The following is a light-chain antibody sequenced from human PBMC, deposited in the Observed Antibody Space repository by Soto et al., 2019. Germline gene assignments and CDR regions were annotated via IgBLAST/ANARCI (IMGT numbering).Light chain of an antibody. J-gene: IGKJ1*01. CDR2: GAS. CDR1: QSISNSF. CDR3: QQCDGSLWT. V-gene: IGKV3-20*01. Sequence: EIVLTQSPGTLSLSPGERATLSCRASQSISNSFLAWYQQNPGQAPKLLISGASSRATGIPDRFSGSRSGTDFTVTISRLEPEDFAVYYCQQCDGSLWTFGQGTKVEIK.